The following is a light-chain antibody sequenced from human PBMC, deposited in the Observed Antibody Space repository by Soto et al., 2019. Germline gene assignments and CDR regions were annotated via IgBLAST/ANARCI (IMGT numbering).Light chain of an antibody. Sequence: QSVLTQPPSASGTPGQRVTISCSGSGSNIGSNYVYWYQQLPGTAPKLLIYRNNQRPSGVPDRFSGSKSGTSASLAISGLRSEDEADYYCAAWDDSLSGQVVFGGGTKVTVL. V-gene: IGLV1-47*01. CDR1: GSNIGSNY. CDR3: AAWDDSLSGQVV. J-gene: IGLJ2*01. CDR2: RNN.